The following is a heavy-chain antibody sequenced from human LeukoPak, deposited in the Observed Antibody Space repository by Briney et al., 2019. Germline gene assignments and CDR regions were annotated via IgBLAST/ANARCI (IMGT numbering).Heavy chain of an antibody. Sequence: GGSLRLSCATSGFTFTSYAMCWVRQAPGKGLEWDSGVSVSGENTNYADSVKGRFTISGDNSKNTLSLQMTSLRADDTAVYYCVRGYSGHDWGQGTLVIVSS. CDR2: VSVSGENT. J-gene: IGHJ4*02. CDR1: GFTFTSYA. CDR3: VRGYSGHD. D-gene: IGHD5-12*01. V-gene: IGHV3-23*01.